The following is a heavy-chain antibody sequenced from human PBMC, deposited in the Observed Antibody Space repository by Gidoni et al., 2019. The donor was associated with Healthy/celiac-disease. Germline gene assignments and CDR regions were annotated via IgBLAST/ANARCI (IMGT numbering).Heavy chain of an antibody. CDR2: ISSSSSYI. CDR1: GFTFSSYS. D-gene: IGHD3-22*01. J-gene: IGHJ4*02. V-gene: IGHV3-21*01. CDR3: ARDPEHYYDSTELGYFDY. Sequence: EVQLVESGGGLVKPGGSLRLSCAASGFTFSSYSMNWVRQAPGKGLEWVSSISSSSSYIYYADSVKGRFTISRDNAKNSLYLQMNSLRAEDTAVYYCARDPEHYYDSTELGYFDYWGQGTLVTVSS.